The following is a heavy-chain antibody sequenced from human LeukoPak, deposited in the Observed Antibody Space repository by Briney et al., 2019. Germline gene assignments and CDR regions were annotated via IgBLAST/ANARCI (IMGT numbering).Heavy chain of an antibody. CDR1: GYTFTGYY. Sequence: ASVKVSRKASGYTFTGYYMHWVRQAPGQGLEWMGWINPNSGGTNYAQKFQGRVTMTRDTSISTAYMELSRLRSDDTAVYYCARSLRNYGDYKGYWGQGTLVTVSS. V-gene: IGHV1-2*02. CDR3: ARSLRNYGDYKGY. D-gene: IGHD4-17*01. CDR2: INPNSGGT. J-gene: IGHJ4*02.